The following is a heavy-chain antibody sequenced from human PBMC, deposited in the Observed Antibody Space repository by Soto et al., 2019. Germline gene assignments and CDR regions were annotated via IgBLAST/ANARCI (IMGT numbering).Heavy chain of an antibody. D-gene: IGHD5-18*01. V-gene: IGHV3-48*01. CDR3: MTHADIYGRGH. Sequence: EVQLVESGGGLVQPGGSLRLSCAASGFIFSDYSINWVRQAPGKGLEWISYISIGHVYYRDSMKGRITISRDDAENSVYLQMNSLKTEDTAVYYCMTHADIYGRGHWGQGTLVTVAS. J-gene: IGHJ4*02. CDR2: ISIGHV. CDR1: GFIFSDYS.